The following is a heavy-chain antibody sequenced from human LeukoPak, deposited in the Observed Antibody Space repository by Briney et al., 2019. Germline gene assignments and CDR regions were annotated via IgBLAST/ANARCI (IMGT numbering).Heavy chain of an antibody. J-gene: IGHJ4*02. CDR2: IRPGDSDT. V-gene: IGHV5-51*01. D-gene: IGHD6-6*01. Sequence: GESLKISCKGSGYTFTSYFIGWVRQVPAQGLGWVAIIRPGDSDTRYSPSFRGQVTVSADRSINTAYLQWSSPKASDTAMYYCVRHRSDSGSSPIDFWGQGTLVTVSS. CDR1: GYTFTSYF. CDR3: VRHRSDSGSSPIDF.